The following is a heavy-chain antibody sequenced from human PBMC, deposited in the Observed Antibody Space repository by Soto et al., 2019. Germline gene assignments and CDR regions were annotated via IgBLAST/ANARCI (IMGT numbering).Heavy chain of an antibody. CDR1: GGSISSGGYY. V-gene: IGHV4-31*03. CDR2: IYYSGST. CDR3: ARWPQLEPRFDY. D-gene: IGHD1-1*01. J-gene: IGHJ4*02. Sequence: QVQLQESGPGLVKPSQTLSLTCTVSGGSISSGGYYWSWIRQHPGKGLQWIGYIYYSGSTYYNPSLKSRVTISVDTSKNHFSLKLSSVSAADTAVYYCARWPQLEPRFDYWGQGTLVTVSS.